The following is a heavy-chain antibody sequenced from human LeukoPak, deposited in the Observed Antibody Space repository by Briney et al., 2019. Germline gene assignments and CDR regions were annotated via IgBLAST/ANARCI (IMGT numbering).Heavy chain of an antibody. CDR2: FNPAYDIP. Sequence: GASVKVSCKASGYTFTSYAMNWVRQAPGQGLEWMGIFNPAYDIPIYAQRFEGRVTMTRDMSTSTVYMELSTLRSDDTAVYYCARGGSSGYYYYYMDVWGKGTTVTVSS. D-gene: IGHD3-22*01. V-gene: IGHV1-46*01. J-gene: IGHJ6*03. CDR3: ARGGSSGYYYYYMDV. CDR1: GYTFTSYA.